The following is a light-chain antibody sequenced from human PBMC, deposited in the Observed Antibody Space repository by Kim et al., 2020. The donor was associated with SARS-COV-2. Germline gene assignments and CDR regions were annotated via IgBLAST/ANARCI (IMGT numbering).Light chain of an antibody. Sequence: VCLSPGQTATITCSGDKLGDKYACWYQQKPGQSPVLVIYQDSKRPSGIPERFSGSNSGNTATLTISGTQAMDEADYYCQAWDSTVVFGGGTQLTVL. CDR1: KLGDKY. CDR2: QDS. J-gene: IGLJ2*01. CDR3: QAWDSTVV. V-gene: IGLV3-1*01.